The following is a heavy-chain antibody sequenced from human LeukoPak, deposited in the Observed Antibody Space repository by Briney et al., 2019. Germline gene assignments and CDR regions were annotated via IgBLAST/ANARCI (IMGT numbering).Heavy chain of an antibody. CDR1: GLTFDDYA. V-gene: IGHV3-9*01. D-gene: IGHD6-13*01. CDR2: ISWNSGSI. Sequence: GRSLRLSCAASGLTFDDYAMHWVRQAPGKGLEWVSGISWNSGSIGYADSVKGRFTISRDNAKNSLYLQMNSLRAEDTALYYCAKAIAAAVRFAFDIWGQGTMVTVSS. J-gene: IGHJ3*02. CDR3: AKAIAAAVRFAFDI.